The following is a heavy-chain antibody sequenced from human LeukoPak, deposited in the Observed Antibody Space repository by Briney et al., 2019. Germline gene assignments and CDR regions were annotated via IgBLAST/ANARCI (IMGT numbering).Heavy chain of an antibody. Sequence: SETLSLTCTVSGGSISSYYWSWIRQPPGKGLEWIGYIYYSGSTNYNPSLKSRVTISVDTSKNQFSLKLSSVTAADTAVYYCARTTPPDHYYCYGMDVWGQGTTVTVSS. CDR2: IYYSGST. CDR3: ARTTPPDHYYCYGMDV. V-gene: IGHV4-59*01. CDR1: GGSISSYY. D-gene: IGHD1-14*01. J-gene: IGHJ6*02.